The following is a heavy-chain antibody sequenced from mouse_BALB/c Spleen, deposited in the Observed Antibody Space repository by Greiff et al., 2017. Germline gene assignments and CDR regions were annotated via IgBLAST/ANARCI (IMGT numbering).Heavy chain of an antibody. CDR2: IDPSDSYT. J-gene: IGHJ4*01. CDR1: GYTFTSYW. D-gene: IGHD1-1*01. V-gene: IGHV1S127*01. Sequence: QVQLQQSGAELVKPGASVKMSCKASGYTFTSYWMHWVKQRPGQGLEWIGVIDPSDSYTSYNQKFKGKATLTVDTSSSTAYMQLSSLTSEDSAVYYCTTTTVRDYWGQGTSVTVSS. CDR3: TTTTVRDY.